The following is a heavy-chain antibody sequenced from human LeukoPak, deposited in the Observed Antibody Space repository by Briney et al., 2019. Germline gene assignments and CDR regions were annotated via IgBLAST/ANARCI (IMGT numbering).Heavy chain of an antibody. V-gene: IGHV5-51*01. Sequence: PGASLQISCKGSGYNFTSYWIGWVRQMSGKGLEWMGIIYPGDSDTKYSPSFQGQVTISADKSISTAYLQWSSLKAADTAIYYCARQWGDCSSTSCYSADWGQGTLVTVSS. D-gene: IGHD2-2*01. CDR1: GYNFTSYW. CDR3: ARQWGDCSSTSCYSAD. CDR2: IYPGDSDT. J-gene: IGHJ4*02.